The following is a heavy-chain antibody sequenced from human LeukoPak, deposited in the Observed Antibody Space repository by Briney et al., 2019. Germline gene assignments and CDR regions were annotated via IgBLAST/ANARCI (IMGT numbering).Heavy chain of an antibody. CDR1: GFTFSSYW. J-gene: IGHJ3*02. V-gene: IGHV3-48*04. CDR2: ISSSGSSI. Sequence: GGSLRLSCAASGFTFSSYWMSWVRRAPGKGLEGISYISSSGSSIYYADSVKGRFTISRDNAKNSLYLQMSSLRAEDTAVYYCAGGFGIVDDAFDIWGQGTMVTVSS. CDR3: AGGFGIVDDAFDI. D-gene: IGHD3-16*01.